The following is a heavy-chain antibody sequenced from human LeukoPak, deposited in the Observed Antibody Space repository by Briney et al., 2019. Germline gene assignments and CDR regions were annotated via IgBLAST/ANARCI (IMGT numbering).Heavy chain of an antibody. CDR3: VRTTYSSSSRWFDP. Sequence: PSETLSLTCAVSGGSISSGGYSWSWIRQPPGKGLEWIGYIYHSGSTYYNPSLKSRVTISVDRSKNQFSLKLSSVTAADTAVYYCVRTTYSSSSRWFDPWGQGTLVTVSS. CDR2: IYHSGST. D-gene: IGHD6-13*01. V-gene: IGHV4-30-2*01. CDR1: GGSISSGGYS. J-gene: IGHJ5*02.